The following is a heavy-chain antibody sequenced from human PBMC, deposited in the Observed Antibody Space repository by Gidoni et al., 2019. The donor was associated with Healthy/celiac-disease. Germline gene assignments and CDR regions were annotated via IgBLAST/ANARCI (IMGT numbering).Heavy chain of an antibody. CDR3: TTNSGYSGYDSHYYYYYGMDV. V-gene: IGHV3-15*01. D-gene: IGHD5-12*01. CDR1: GFTFSNAW. CDR2: IKSKTDGGTT. J-gene: IGHJ6*02. Sequence: EVQLVESGGGLVKPGGSLRLSCAASGFTFSNAWMSWVRPAPGKGLEWVGRIKSKTDGGTTDYAAPVKGRFTISRDDSKNTLYLQMNSLKTEDTAVYYCTTNSGYSGYDSHYYYYYGMDVWGQGTTVTVSS.